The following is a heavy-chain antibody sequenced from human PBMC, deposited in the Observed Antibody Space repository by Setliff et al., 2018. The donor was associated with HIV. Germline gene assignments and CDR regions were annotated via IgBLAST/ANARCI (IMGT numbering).Heavy chain of an antibody. D-gene: IGHD3-22*01. V-gene: IGHV3-9*01. Sequence: GGSLRLSCAASGFIFDDYAMHWVRQAPGKGLEWVSGINWNSGSRAYADSVKDRFIISRDNAKNSLYLQMNSLRTDDTALYYCARAGKYYSDTSGYYYLDYWGQGTLVTVSS. J-gene: IGHJ4*02. CDR1: GFIFDDYA. CDR2: INWNSGSR. CDR3: ARAGKYYSDTSGYYYLDY.